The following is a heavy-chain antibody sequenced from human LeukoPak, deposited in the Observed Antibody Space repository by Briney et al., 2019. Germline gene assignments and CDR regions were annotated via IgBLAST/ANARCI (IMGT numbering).Heavy chain of an antibody. D-gene: IGHD6-6*01. V-gene: IGHV3-53*01. CDR2: IYSGGST. CDR3: AREGDEQLVGTFDY. Sequence: QSGGSLRLSCAASGFTVSNNYISWVRQAPGKGLEWVSVIYSGGSTYYADSVKGRFTISRDTSKNTLSLQMNSLRAEDTAVYYCAREGDEQLVGTFDYWGQGTLVTVSS. CDR1: GFTVSNNY. J-gene: IGHJ4*02.